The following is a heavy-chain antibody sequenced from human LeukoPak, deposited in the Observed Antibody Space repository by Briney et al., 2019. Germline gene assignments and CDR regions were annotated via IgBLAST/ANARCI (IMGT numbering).Heavy chain of an antibody. CDR1: GYTFTSYD. J-gene: IGHJ4*02. CDR3: ARGLGRRDGYNWPSPH. V-gene: IGHV1-8*01. D-gene: IGHD5-24*01. Sequence: ASVKVSCKASGYTFTSYDINWVRQATGQGLEWMGWMNPNSGNTGYAQKFQGRVTMTRNTSISTAYMELSSLRSEDTAVYYCARGLGRRDGYNWPSPHWGQRTLVTVSS. CDR2: MNPNSGNT.